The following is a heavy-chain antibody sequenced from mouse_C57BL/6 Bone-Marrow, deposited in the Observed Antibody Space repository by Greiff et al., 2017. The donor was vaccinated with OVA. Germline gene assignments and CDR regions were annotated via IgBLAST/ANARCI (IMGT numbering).Heavy chain of an antibody. V-gene: IGHV2-9-1*01. CDR1: GFSLTSYA. J-gene: IGHJ4*01. CDR2: IWTGGGT. Sequence: VQLQESGPGLVAPSQSLSITCTVSGFSLTSYAISWVRQPPGKGLEWLGVIWTGGGTNYNSALKSRLSISKDNSKSQVFLKMNSLQTDDTARYYCARKEKIYYGNPYYAMDYWGQGTSVTVSS. D-gene: IGHD2-1*01. CDR3: ARKEKIYYGNPYYAMDY.